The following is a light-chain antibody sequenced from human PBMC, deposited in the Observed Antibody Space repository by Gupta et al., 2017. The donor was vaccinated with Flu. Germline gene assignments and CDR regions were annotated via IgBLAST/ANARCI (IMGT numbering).Light chain of an antibody. Sequence: AIRITHSPSSLSASTGDRVTITCRASQGISSYLAWYQQKPGKAPKLLIYAASTLQSGVPSRFSGSGSGTDFTLTISCLQSEDFATYYCQQDYSYPLVTFGRGTKLDIK. CDR3: QQDYSYPLVT. J-gene: IGKJ3*01. CDR1: QGISSY. CDR2: AAS. V-gene: IGKV1-8*01.